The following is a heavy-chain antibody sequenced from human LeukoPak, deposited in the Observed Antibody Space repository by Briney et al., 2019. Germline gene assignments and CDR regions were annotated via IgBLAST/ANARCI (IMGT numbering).Heavy chain of an antibody. CDR2: IYPGDSVT. V-gene: IGHV5-51*01. CDR3: ARQGYSSAWSDY. Sequence: KGLEWMGVIYPGDSVTRYSPSFQGQVTILADKSINTAYLQWSSLRASDTAMYYCARQGYSSAWSDYWGQGTLVTVSS. D-gene: IGHD6-19*01. J-gene: IGHJ4*02.